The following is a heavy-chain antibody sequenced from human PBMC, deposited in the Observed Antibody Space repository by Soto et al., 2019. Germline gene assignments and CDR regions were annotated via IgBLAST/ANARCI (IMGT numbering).Heavy chain of an antibody. Sequence: SETLSLTCTVSGGFISSYYWCWVRQSPGKGLEWIGYILHTGNTNYNPSLKSRVTISLDTSRNQFSLKLYSVTAADTAVYYCARRMFWGGFYSSDVWGQGTPVTVSS. J-gene: IGHJ4*02. V-gene: IGHV4-59*01. CDR1: GGFISSYY. CDR2: ILHTGNT. CDR3: ARRMFWGGFYSSDV. D-gene: IGHD3-3*01.